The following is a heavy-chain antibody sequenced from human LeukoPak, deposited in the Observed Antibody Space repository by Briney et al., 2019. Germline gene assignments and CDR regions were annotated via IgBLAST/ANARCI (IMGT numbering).Heavy chain of an antibody. CDR1: GGSFSGYY. D-gene: IGHD3-16*01. J-gene: IGHJ4*02. V-gene: IGHV4-34*01. CDR2: INHSGGT. Sequence: NPSETLSLTCAVYGGSFSGYYWNWIRQPPGKGLEWIGEINHSGGTNYNPSLESRVSMSLDTSKKQFSLRLSSTTAADTAVYYCGGGLGGGGVFDYWGQGTLVTVSS. CDR3: GGGLGGGGVFDY.